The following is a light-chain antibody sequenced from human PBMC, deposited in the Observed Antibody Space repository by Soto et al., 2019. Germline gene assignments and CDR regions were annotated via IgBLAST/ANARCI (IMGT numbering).Light chain of an antibody. CDR3: TSYAGSNNLV. Sequence: QSVLTQPPSASGSPGQSVTISCTGSSSDVGGYTFVSWYQQPPGKAPKLIIYEVTKRPSGVPDRFSGSKSGNTASLTVSGLQAEDEADYYCTSYAGSNNLVFGGGTKLTVL. CDR2: EVT. CDR1: SSDVGGYTF. J-gene: IGLJ2*01. V-gene: IGLV2-8*01.